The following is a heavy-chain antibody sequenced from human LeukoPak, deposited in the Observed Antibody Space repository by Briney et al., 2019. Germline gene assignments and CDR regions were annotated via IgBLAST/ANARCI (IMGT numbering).Heavy chain of an antibody. V-gene: IGHV1-18*01. CDR2: ISAHNGNT. J-gene: IGHJ4*02. D-gene: IGHD3-3*01. CDR1: GYTFTSYG. Sequence: ASVKVSCKASGYTFTSYGISWVRQAPGQGLEWMGWISAHNGNTNYAQKLQGRVTMTTDTSTSTAYMELRSLRSDDTAVYYCARDRKSYYDFWSGYLRNDYWGPRTLVTVSS. CDR3: ARDRKSYYDFWSGYLRNDY.